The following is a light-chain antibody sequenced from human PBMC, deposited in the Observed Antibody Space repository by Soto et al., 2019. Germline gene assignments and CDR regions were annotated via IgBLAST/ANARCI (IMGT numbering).Light chain of an antibody. J-gene: IGLJ2*01. CDR2: DNY. V-gene: IGLV1-51*01. CDR1: ASNIGRNT. Sequence: QSVLTQPPSASGTPGQRVTISCSGGASNIGRNTVNWYQDLPGTAPKLLIYDNYKRPSGIPDRFSGSKSGTSATLGITGLQTGDEADYYCGTWDNSLSGGVFGGGTKLTVL. CDR3: GTWDNSLSGGV.